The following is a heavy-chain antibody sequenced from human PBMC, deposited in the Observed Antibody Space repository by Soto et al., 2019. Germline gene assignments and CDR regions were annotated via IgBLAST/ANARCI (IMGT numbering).Heavy chain of an antibody. CDR1: GGSISSSNW. J-gene: IGHJ3*02. CDR3: ARDRYDSSGYVIIDAFDI. V-gene: IGHV4-4*02. CDR2: IYHSGST. D-gene: IGHD3-22*01. Sequence: SETLSLTCAVFGGSISSSNWWSWVRQPPGKGLEWIGEIYHSGSTNYNPSLKSRVTISVDKSKNQFSLKLSSVTAADTAVYYCARDRYDSSGYVIIDAFDIWGQGTMVTVSS.